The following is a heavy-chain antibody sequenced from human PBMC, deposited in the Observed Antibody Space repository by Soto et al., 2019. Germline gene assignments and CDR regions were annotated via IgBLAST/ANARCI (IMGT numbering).Heavy chain of an antibody. Sequence: SVKVSCKASGYTFTGYYMHWVRQARGQRLEWIGWIVVGSGNTNYAQKFQERGTSTSDMSTNTAYMELSSLRSDDTAVYYCAADPHLSPYFDYLSPRGQGTMVTVSS. CDR2: IVVGSGNT. CDR3: AADPHLSPYFDYLSP. V-gene: IGHV1-58*02. J-gene: IGHJ3*01. D-gene: IGHD3-9*01. CDR1: GYTFTGYY.